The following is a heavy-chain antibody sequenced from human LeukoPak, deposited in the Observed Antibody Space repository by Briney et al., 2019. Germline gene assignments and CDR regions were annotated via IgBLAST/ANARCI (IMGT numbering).Heavy chain of an antibody. CDR3: ARADRDDSSGYQIYYYYYMDV. CDR2: IYYSGST. J-gene: IGHJ6*03. Sequence: SETLSLTCTVSGGSISSSSYYWGWIRQPPGKGLEWIGSIYYSGSTYYNPSLKSRVTISVDTSKNQFSLKLSSVTAADTAVYYCARADRDDSSGYQIYYYYYMDVWGKGTTVTVSS. V-gene: IGHV4-39*07. CDR1: GGSISSSSYY. D-gene: IGHD3-22*01.